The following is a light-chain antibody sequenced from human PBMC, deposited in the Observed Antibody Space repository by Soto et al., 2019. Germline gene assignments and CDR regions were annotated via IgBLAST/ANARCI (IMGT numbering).Light chain of an antibody. CDR3: QQGYNSIMYT. CDR2: SES. Sequence: DIQMTPSPSTRSASVCARVTITCRASQGISNNLNWYQQKPGKATKFLIQSESTLQPGVPSRFSGTGSGTDFTLTIESLQPEDLATYFCQQGYNSIMYTFGQGTKVDIK. CDR1: QGISNN. V-gene: IGKV1-39*01. J-gene: IGKJ2*01.